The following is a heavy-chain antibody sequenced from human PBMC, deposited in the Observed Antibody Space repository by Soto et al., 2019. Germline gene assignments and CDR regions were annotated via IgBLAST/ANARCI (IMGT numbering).Heavy chain of an antibody. CDR1: GCSISSSSYY. V-gene: IGHV4-39*01. J-gene: IGHJ4*02. CDR3: ARSLYCSGGSCYGVDY. Sequence: SETLSLTCTDSGCSISSSSYYWGWIRQPPGKGLEWIGSIYYSGSTYYNPSLKSRVTISVDTSKNQFSLKLSSVTAADTAVYYCARSLYCSGGSCYGVDYWGQGTLVTVS. D-gene: IGHD2-15*01. CDR2: IYYSGST.